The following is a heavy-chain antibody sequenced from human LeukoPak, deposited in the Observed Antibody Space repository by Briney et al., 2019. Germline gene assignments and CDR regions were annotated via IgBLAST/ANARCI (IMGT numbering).Heavy chain of an antibody. CDR1: GFTFSSYS. CDR2: ISSSSSTI. D-gene: IGHD6-19*01. V-gene: IGHV3-48*01. Sequence: GGSLRLSCAASGFTFSSYSMNWVRQAPGKGLEWVSYISSSSSTIYYADSVKGRFTISRDNAKNSLYLQMNSLRAEDTAVYYCATPVAGNFDYWGQGTLVTVSS. CDR3: ATPVAGNFDY. J-gene: IGHJ4*02.